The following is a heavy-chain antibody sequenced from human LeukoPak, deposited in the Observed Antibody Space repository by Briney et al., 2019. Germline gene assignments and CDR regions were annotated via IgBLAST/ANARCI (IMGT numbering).Heavy chain of an antibody. Sequence: GGSLRLSCAASGFTFSSYAMSWVRQAPGKGLEWVSTITGSDSSTYYADSVKGRFTISRDFSKNTVHLQMNSLRVEDTAIYYCAKGPQLFSGYHPDYWGQGTLVTVSS. CDR2: ITGSDSST. V-gene: IGHV3-23*01. CDR3: AKGPQLFSGYHPDY. D-gene: IGHD3-22*01. J-gene: IGHJ4*02. CDR1: GFTFSSYA.